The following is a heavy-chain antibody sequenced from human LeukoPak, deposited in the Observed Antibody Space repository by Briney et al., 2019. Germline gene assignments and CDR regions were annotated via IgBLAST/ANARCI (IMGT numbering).Heavy chain of an antibody. CDR1: GFIFTNYF. D-gene: IGHD3-22*01. CDR3: ARTITMIVVVTPFDY. V-gene: IGHV3-7*01. Sequence: GGSLRLSCAASGFIFTNYFMSWVRQAPGKGLEWVASIKQDGSEKYYVDSVKGRFTISRDNAKNSLYLQMNSLRAEDTAVYYCARTITMIVVVTPFDYWGQGTLVTVSS. CDR2: IKQDGSEK. J-gene: IGHJ4*02.